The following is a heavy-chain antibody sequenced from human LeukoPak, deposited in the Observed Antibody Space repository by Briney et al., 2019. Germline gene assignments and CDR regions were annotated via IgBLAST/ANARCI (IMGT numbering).Heavy chain of an antibody. Sequence: GSLRLSCAASGFTFSDYYMSWIRQAPGKGLEWVSYISSSGSTIYYADSVKGRFTISRDNAKNSLYLQMNSLRAEDTAVYYCASGNYYDSSGDAFDIWGQGTMVTVSS. V-gene: IGHV3-11*04. J-gene: IGHJ3*02. D-gene: IGHD3-22*01. CDR2: ISSSGSTI. CDR3: ASGNYYDSSGDAFDI. CDR1: GFTFSDYY.